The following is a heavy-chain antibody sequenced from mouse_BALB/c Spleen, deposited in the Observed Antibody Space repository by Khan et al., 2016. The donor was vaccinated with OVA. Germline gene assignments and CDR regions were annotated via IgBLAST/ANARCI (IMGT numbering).Heavy chain of an antibody. J-gene: IGHJ2*01. D-gene: IGHD3-3*01. CDR1: GYSLTRYG. Sequence: QVQLQQSGPGLVAPSQSLSITCTIYGYSLTRYGVHWVCQPPGKGLEWRGLKWAGGSTNYNWALMSRLSISIDNSKSLVFLIMNSLQTYDTAWYYCARSKYHARYWDQGTTLTVSS. V-gene: IGHV2-9*02. CDR3: ARSKYHARY. CDR2: KWAGGST.